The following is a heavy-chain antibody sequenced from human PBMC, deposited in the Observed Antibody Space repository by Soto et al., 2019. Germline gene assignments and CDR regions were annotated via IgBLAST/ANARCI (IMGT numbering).Heavy chain of an antibody. J-gene: IGHJ4*02. Sequence: GGSLRLSCAVSGFTFSNFAMSWVRQAPGKGLEWVSAISGSGGDTWYKDSVEGRFTISRDNSKNMLFLHLSSLRSEDTAIYYCAKDRYTYNTAGFDYWGQGTLVTVSS. CDR3: AKDRYTYNTAGFDY. CDR1: GFTFSNFA. V-gene: IGHV3-23*01. D-gene: IGHD3-16*02. CDR2: ISGSGGDT.